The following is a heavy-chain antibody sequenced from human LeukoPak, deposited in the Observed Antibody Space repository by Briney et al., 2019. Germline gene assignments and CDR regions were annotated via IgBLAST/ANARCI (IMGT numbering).Heavy chain of an antibody. J-gene: IGHJ4*02. V-gene: IGHV3-53*01. CDR1: GFTVSSNY. D-gene: IGHD1-26*01. CDR3: AKDQVGSYIYDY. CDR2: IYSGGST. Sequence: PGGSLRLSCAASGFTVSSNYMSWVRQAPGKGLEWVSVIYSGGSTYYADSVKGRFTISRDNSKSTLYLQMNSLRAEDTAVYYCAKDQVGSYIYDYWGQGTLVTVSS.